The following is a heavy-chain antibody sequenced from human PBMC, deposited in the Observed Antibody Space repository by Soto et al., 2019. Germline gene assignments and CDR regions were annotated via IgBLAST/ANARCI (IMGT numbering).Heavy chain of an antibody. D-gene: IGHD1-26*01. CDR3: ARDPTGGYFHYDY. CDR1: GFSLRDYG. V-gene: IGHV3-30*17. Sequence: QVQLVESGGGAVQPGRSLRLSCAASGFSLRDYGMHWVRQAPGKGLEYVAAVSDDGSEQYYADSVRGRFTISRDNSKNTVYLQLDSLTTGDTAVYYCARDPTGGYFHYDYWGQGALVTVSS. J-gene: IGHJ4*02. CDR2: VSDDGSEQ.